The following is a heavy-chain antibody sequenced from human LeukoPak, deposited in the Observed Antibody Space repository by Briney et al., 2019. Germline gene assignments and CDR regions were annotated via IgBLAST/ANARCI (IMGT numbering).Heavy chain of an antibody. V-gene: IGHV1-18*01. CDR3: ARDLAYYYGSVDAFDI. CDR2: ITPYNGNT. J-gene: IGHJ3*02. D-gene: IGHD3-10*01. Sequence: ASVKVSCKASGYTFTNFGISWVRQAPGQGLEWMGWITPYNGNTNYAQKLQGRVTLTTDTSTSTAYMELRSLRSDDTAVYYCARDLAYYYGSVDAFDIWGQGTMVTVSS. CDR1: GYTFTNFG.